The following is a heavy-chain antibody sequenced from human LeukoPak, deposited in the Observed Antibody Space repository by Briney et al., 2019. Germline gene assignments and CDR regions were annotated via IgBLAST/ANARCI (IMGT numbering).Heavy chain of an antibody. CDR1: GASIISGGYY. J-gene: IGHJ5*02. V-gene: IGHV4-31*02. D-gene: IGHD1-26*01. CDR3: ARGLVESGSHYPWFDP. Sequence: SETLSLTCSVSGASIISGGYYWCWIRQLPGKGLGWIGYVYYSGSTYYNPSLESRLTMSADTSQNSFSLKLNSVTAADTAVYYCARGLVESGSHYPWFDPWGQGTLVIVSS. CDR2: VYYSGST.